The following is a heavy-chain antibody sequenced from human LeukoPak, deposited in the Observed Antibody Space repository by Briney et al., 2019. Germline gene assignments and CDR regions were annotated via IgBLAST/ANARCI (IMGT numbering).Heavy chain of an antibody. V-gene: IGHV4-59*01. CDR2: IYYSGST. Sequence: SETLSLTCTVSGGSISSYYWSWIRQPPGKGLEWIGYIYYSGSTNYNPSLKSRVTISVDTSKNQFSLKLSSVTAADTAVYYCARENCSGGSCYSRSYSDYWGQGTLVTVSS. CDR3: ARENCSGGSCYSRSYSDY. J-gene: IGHJ4*02. CDR1: GGSISSYY. D-gene: IGHD2-15*01.